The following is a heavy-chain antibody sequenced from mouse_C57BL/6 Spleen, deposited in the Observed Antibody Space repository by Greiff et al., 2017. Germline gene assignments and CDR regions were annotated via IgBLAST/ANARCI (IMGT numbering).Heavy chain of an antibody. J-gene: IGHJ2*01. CDR2: ISSGGSYT. V-gene: IGHV5-6*01. CDR3: ARHSYGQRVPHFDY. Sequence: EVHLVESGGDLVKPGGSLKLSCAASGFTFSSYGMSWVRQTPDKRLEWVATISSGGSYTYYPDSVKGRFTISRDNAKNTLYLQMSSLKSEDTAMYYCARHSYGQRVPHFDYWGQGTTLTVSS. D-gene: IGHD3-3*01. CDR1: GFTFSSYG.